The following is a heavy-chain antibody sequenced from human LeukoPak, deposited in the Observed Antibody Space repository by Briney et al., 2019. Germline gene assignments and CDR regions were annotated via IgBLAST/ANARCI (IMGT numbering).Heavy chain of an antibody. CDR3: TTDHFN. Sequence: GGSLRLSCAASGFTFTDAGMGWARQAPGRGLEWVGRVKSKARGRTTDYAAPVKGRFTIARDESKDTVELQMNSLKTEDTAVYYCTTDHFNWGRGTLVTVSS. V-gene: IGHV3-15*01. J-gene: IGHJ4*02. CDR2: VKSKARGRTT. CDR1: GFTFTDAG.